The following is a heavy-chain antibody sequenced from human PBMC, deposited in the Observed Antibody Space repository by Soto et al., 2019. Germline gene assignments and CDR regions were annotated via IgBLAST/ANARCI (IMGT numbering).Heavy chain of an antibody. Sequence: SETLSLTCTVSGGSISRGDYYWSWIRQPPGKGLEWIGYIYYSGSTYYNPSLKSRVTISVDTSKNQFSLKLSSVTAADTAVYYCARDHYYYDSSGYSWFDPWGQGTLVTVSS. CDR2: IYYSGST. V-gene: IGHV4-30-4*01. CDR3: ARDHYYYDSSGYSWFDP. D-gene: IGHD3-22*01. CDR1: GGSISRGDYY. J-gene: IGHJ5*02.